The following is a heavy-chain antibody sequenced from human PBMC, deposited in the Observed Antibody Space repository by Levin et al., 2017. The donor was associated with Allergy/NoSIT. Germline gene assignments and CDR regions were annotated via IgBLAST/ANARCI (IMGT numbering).Heavy chain of an antibody. Sequence: AGGSLRLSCAASGFTFSSYGMYWVRQAPGKGLEWVAVISYDGSNKYYADSVKGRFTISRDNSKNTLYLQMNNLRAEDTAVYYCAKDPMYSSVWDGWVDYWGQGTLVTVSS. CDR2: ISYDGSNK. CDR1: GFTFSSYG. D-gene: IGHD6-19*01. CDR3: AKDPMYSSVWDGWVDY. J-gene: IGHJ4*02. V-gene: IGHV3-30*18.